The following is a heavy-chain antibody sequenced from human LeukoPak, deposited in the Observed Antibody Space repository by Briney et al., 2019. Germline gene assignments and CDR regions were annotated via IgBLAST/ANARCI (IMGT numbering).Heavy chain of an antibody. J-gene: IGHJ6*02. D-gene: IGHD3-10*01. CDR1: GFTLSTNA. V-gene: IGHV3-23*01. Sequence: GGSLRLSCLTSGFTLSTNAMSWVRQAPGKGLEWISGISGSGASTYYADSVKGRFTISRDDSRNTLYLQMNSLRGDDTAVYYCAKGGLWFGESDLYYYYGMDVWGQGTTVTVSS. CDR3: AKGGLWFGESDLYYYYGMDV. CDR2: ISGSGAST.